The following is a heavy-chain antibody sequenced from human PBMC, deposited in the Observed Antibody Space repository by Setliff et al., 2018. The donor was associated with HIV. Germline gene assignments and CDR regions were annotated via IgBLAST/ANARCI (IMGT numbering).Heavy chain of an antibody. CDR2: IYGGGST. J-gene: IGHJ6*02. V-gene: IGHV3-66*01. CDR1: GFTVSSNY. D-gene: IGHD3-10*01. Sequence: GGSLRLSCAASGFTVSSNYMSWVRQAPGKGLEWVSVIYGGGSTYYADSAKGRFTISRDNSKNTLYLQMNSLRAEDTAVYYCARDYYGSGSYYSYYYYGMDVWGQGTTVTVSS. CDR3: ARDYYGSGSYYSYYYYGMDV.